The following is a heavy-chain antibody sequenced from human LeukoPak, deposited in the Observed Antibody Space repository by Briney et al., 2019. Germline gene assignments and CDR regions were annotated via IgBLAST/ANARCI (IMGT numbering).Heavy chain of an antibody. J-gene: IGHJ4*02. D-gene: IGHD2-2*02. V-gene: IGHV3-23*01. CDR1: GFTFTSYA. Sequence: TGGSLRLFCAASGFTFTSYAMSSVRQAPGKWLESVSAIIGSGGSTYYADSVKGWFTISRDNSKNTLYLQMNSLRAEDTAVYYCAKDRVVVPAAIDYWGQGTLVTVSS. CDR2: IIGSGGST. CDR3: AKDRVVVPAAIDY.